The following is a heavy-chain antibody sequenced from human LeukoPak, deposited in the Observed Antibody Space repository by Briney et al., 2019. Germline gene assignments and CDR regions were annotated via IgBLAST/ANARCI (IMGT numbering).Heavy chain of an antibody. CDR2: IYTSGST. D-gene: IGHD4-17*01. CDR1: GGSISSYY. Sequence: SETLSLTCTVSGGSISSYYWSWIRQPAGKGLEWIGRIYTSGSTNYNPSLKSRVTMSVDTSKNQFSLKLSSVTAADTAVYYCARDDIGEGDYDAFDIWGQGTMVTVSS. CDR3: ARDDIGEGDYDAFDI. J-gene: IGHJ3*02. V-gene: IGHV4-4*07.